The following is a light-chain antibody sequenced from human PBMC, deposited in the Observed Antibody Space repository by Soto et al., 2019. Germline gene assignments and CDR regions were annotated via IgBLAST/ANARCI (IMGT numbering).Light chain of an antibody. CDR3: QQRSNWPLT. CDR1: QSVSGY. V-gene: IGKV3-11*01. Sequence: EIVLTQSPATLSLSPGERATLSCRASQSVSGYLAWYQKKVGQAPRLLIYDASNRATDIPARFSGSGSETDFTLTISSLEPEDFAVYYCQQRSNWPLTFGGGTRVEIK. CDR2: DAS. J-gene: IGKJ4*01.